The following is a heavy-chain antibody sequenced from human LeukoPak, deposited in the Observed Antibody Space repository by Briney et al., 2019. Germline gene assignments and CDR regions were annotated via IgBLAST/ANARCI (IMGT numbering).Heavy chain of an antibody. CDR1: GGSLTGYY. CDR2: INHRGSI. V-gene: IGHV4-34*01. CDR3: AKTRTYYDSSKGAFDV. D-gene: IGHD3-22*01. Sequence: PSETLSLTCAVYGGSLTGYYWNWIRQPPGKWLEWIGEINHRGSIDCIPSLKSRVTISVDTSKNQFSLKLSSVTPPDTAVCYCAKTRTYYDSSKGAFDVWGQGTTVTVSS. J-gene: IGHJ3*01.